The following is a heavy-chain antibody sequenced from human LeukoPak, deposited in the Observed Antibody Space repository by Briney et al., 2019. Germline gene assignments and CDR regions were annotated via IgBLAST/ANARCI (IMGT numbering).Heavy chain of an antibody. CDR1: GGSISSYY. Sequence: SETLSLTCTVSGGSISSYYLSWIRQPPGKGLEWIGYIYYSGSANYNPSIKSRVTISLDTSKNQFSLKLSSVTAADAAVCYCARGYYYMDVWGKGTTVTVSS. V-gene: IGHV4-59*01. J-gene: IGHJ6*03. CDR2: IYYSGSA. CDR3: ARGYYYMDV.